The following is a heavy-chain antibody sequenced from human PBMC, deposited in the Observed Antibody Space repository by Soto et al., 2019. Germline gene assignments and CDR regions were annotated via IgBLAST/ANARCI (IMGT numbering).Heavy chain of an antibody. V-gene: IGHV3-53*01. CDR3: ARENITMVRGVITRRPYYYYGMDV. J-gene: IGHJ6*02. CDR2: IYSGGST. Sequence: GGSLRLSCAASGFTVSSNYMSWVRQAPGKGLEWVSVIYSGGSTYYADSVKGRFTISRDNSKNTLYLQMNSLRAEETAVYYCARENITMVRGVITRRPYYYYGMDVWGQGTTVTVSS. D-gene: IGHD3-10*01. CDR1: GFTVSSNY.